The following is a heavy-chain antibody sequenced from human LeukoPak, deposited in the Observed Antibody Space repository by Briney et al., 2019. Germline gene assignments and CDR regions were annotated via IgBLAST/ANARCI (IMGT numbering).Heavy chain of an antibody. CDR3: ARGQRAHVEWSSYMDV. Sequence: GRSLRLSCAASGFTFSNYAMHWVRQAPGKGLEWVSVISYDGRNKDFADSVKGRFTLSRDNSKNTLFLQMNNLRAEDTAVYYCARGQRAHVEWSSYMDVWGKGTTVTVSS. CDR1: GFTFSNYA. CDR2: ISYDGRNK. V-gene: IGHV3-30*04. D-gene: IGHD3-3*01. J-gene: IGHJ6*03.